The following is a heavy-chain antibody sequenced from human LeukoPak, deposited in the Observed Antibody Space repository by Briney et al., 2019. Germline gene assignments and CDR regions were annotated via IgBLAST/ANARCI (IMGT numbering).Heavy chain of an antibody. CDR3: ARDRTLFDY. V-gene: IGHV7-4-1*02. CDR2: INTNTGNP. Sequence: GASVKVSCKASGYTFTNQDMHWVRQAPGQGLEWMGWINTNTGNPTYAQGFTGRFVFSLDTSVSTAYLQISSLKTEDTAVHYCARDRTLFDYWGQGTLVTVSS. D-gene: IGHD1-14*01. J-gene: IGHJ4*02. CDR1: GYTFTNQD.